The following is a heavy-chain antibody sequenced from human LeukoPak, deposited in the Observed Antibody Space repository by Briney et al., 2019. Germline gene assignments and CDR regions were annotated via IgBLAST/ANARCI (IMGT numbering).Heavy chain of an antibody. CDR3: ARASNSLSGSYYS. D-gene: IGHD1-26*01. Sequence: ASVKVFCKASGYTFTGYYMHWVRQAPGQGLEWMGWINPNSGGTNYAQKFQGRVTMTRDTSISTAYMELSRLRSDDTAVYYCARASNSLSGSYYSWGQGTLVTVSS. V-gene: IGHV1-2*02. CDR2: INPNSGGT. J-gene: IGHJ4*02. CDR1: GYTFTGYY.